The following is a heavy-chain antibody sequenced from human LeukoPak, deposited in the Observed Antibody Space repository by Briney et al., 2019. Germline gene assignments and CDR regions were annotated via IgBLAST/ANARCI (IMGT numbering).Heavy chain of an antibody. CDR3: ARCRGGSAWYELDY. V-gene: IGHV3-33*01. Sequence: GRPLRLSCGASGFTFSTHGMHWVRQAPGKGLEGVAVIWYDGSDKYYADSVKGRFTISRDNSKNTLFLQMNGVRAEDTAVYYCARCRGGSAWYELDYWGRGTLVTVSS. J-gene: IGHJ4*02. CDR1: GFTFSTHG. CDR2: IWYDGSDK. D-gene: IGHD6-19*01.